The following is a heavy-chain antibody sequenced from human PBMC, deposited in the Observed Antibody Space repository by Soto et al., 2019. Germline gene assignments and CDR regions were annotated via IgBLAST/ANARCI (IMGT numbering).Heavy chain of an antibody. CDR3: ARDLLGNYIAAHYYYMDV. J-gene: IGHJ6*03. Sequence: ASVKVSCKASGGTFSSYTISWVRQAPGQGLEWMGRIIPILGIANYAQKFQGRVTITADKSTSTAYMELSSLRSEDTAVYYCARDLLGNYIAAHYYYMDVWGKGTTVTVSS. D-gene: IGHD6-6*01. V-gene: IGHV1-69*04. CDR1: GGTFSSYT. CDR2: IIPILGIA.